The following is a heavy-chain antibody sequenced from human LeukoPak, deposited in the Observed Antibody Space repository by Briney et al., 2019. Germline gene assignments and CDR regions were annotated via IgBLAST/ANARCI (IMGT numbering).Heavy chain of an antibody. CDR2: IYYSGST. D-gene: IGHD3-16*01. CDR1: GGSISSSSYY. CDR3: ARHGPYYDYVPHYFDY. Sequence: SETLSLTCTVSGGSISSSSYYWGWIRQPPGKGLEWIGSIYYSGSTYYNPSLKSRVTISVDTSKNQFSLKLSSVTAADTAVYYCARHGPYYDYVPHYFDYWGQGTLVAVSS. J-gene: IGHJ4*02. V-gene: IGHV4-39*01.